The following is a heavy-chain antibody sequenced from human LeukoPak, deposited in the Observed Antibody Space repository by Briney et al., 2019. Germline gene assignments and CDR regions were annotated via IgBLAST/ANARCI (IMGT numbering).Heavy chain of an antibody. J-gene: IGHJ4*02. CDR3: ARESSGWLQLFDY. V-gene: IGHV3-66*01. Sequence: PGGSLRLSCAASGFTVSSKYMSWDRQAPGKGLEWVSVVYSGGSTYYADSVKGRFTISRDNSKNTVYLQMNSLRAEDTAVYYCARESSGWLQLFDYWGQGTLVTVSS. CDR1: GFTVSSKY. CDR2: VYSGGST. D-gene: IGHD5-24*01.